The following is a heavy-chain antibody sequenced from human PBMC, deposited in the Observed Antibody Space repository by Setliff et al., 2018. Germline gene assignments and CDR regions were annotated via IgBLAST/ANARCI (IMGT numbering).Heavy chain of an antibody. V-gene: IGHV1-69*05. CDR3: ARSTGYSSRFDY. CDR1: GYTLTELS. Sequence: SVKVSCKVSGYTLTELSMHWVRQAPGKGLEWMGGIIPIFGTANYAQKFQGRVTITTDESTSTAYMELSSLRSEDTAVYYCARSTGYSSRFDYWGQGTLVTAPQ. D-gene: IGHD6-13*01. CDR2: IIPIFGTA. J-gene: IGHJ4*02.